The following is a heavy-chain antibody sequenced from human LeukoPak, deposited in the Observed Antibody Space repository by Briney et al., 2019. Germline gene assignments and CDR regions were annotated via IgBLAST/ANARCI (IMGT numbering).Heavy chain of an antibody. Sequence: GGSLRLSCAASGFTFNNYAMSWVRQAPGKGLEWVSAIRGSGGTTYYADSVKGRFTFSRDNSKNTLYLQMNSLRAEDTAVYYCAKEEGYYYDSGGYYVEYFQHWGQGTLVTVSS. J-gene: IGHJ1*01. CDR1: GFTFNNYA. CDR3: AKEEGYYYDSGGYYVEYFQH. V-gene: IGHV3-23*01. D-gene: IGHD3-22*01. CDR2: IRGSGGTT.